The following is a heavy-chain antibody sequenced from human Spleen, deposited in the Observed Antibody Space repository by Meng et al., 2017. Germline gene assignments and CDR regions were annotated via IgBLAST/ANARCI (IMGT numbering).Heavy chain of an antibody. CDR2: INHSGST. D-gene: IGHD4-11*01. V-gene: IGHV4-34*01. CDR3: ARGPTTMAHDFDY. J-gene: IGHJ4*02. Sequence: QVHCQQRGAGLFNPSETLSLTCVVPGGSFSDYYWSWIRQPPGKGLEWIGEINHSGSTNYNPSLESRATISVDTSQNNLSLKLSSVTAADSAVYYCARGPTTMAHDFDYWGQGTLVTVSS. CDR1: GGSFSDYY.